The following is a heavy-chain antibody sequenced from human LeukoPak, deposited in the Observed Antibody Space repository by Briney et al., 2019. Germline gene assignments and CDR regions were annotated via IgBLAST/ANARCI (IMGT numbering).Heavy chain of an antibody. J-gene: IGHJ5*01. CDR1: AASFISSSHH. V-gene: IGHV4-39*01. CDR2: VYYGRAT. D-gene: IGHD5-12*01. CDR3: VRHDGRGGATMGAFDS. Sequence: SETLSLTCTVSAASFISSSHHWGWIRQSPGKGLEWIGTVYYGRATYYNPSLDGRVAISLDTSANHFSLQLNSVTAADTAVYYCVRHDGRGGATMGAFDSWGQGSLVTVSS.